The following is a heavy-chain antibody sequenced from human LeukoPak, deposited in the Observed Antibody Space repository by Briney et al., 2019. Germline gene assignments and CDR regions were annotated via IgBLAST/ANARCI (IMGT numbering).Heavy chain of an antibody. D-gene: IGHD2-8*01. CDR1: GFTFSSYA. CDR3: ARDVLSSQYGYFDY. J-gene: IGHJ4*02. V-gene: IGHV3-30-3*01. Sequence: GGSLGLSCAASGFTFSSYAMHWVRQAPGKGLEWVAVISYDGSNKYYADSVKGRFTISRDNSKNTLYLQMNSLRAEDTAVYYCARDVLSSQYGYFDYWGQGTLVTVSS. CDR2: ISYDGSNK.